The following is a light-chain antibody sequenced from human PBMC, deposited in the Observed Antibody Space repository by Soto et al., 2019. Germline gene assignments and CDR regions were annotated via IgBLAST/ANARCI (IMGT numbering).Light chain of an antibody. CDR2: GAS. V-gene: IGKV3-20*01. CDR1: QSVNLNY. CDR3: QQYGRSPFT. Sequence: EIMLTQSPGTLSLSPGERATLSCRASQSVNLNYLAWYQQKPGQAPRLLIYGASSRATGIPDRFSGSGSGTEFTLTVSRLEPEDFAVYYCQQYGRSPFTFGPGT. J-gene: IGKJ3*01.